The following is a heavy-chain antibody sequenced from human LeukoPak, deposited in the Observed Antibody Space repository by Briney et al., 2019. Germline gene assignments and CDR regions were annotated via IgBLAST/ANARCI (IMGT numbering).Heavy chain of an antibody. D-gene: IGHD2-2*01. Sequence: GGSLRLSSAASGFTFRDYTMNWVRQAPGKGLEWVSAISKSGTYIKYADSVKGRFTVSRDNAKNSLFLQMNSLRVEDTALYFCTREVLIVVEPASNTIDFWGQGTRVTVSS. J-gene: IGHJ4*02. CDR2: ISKSGTYI. CDR1: GFTFRDYT. V-gene: IGHV3-21*01. CDR3: TREVLIVVEPASNTIDF.